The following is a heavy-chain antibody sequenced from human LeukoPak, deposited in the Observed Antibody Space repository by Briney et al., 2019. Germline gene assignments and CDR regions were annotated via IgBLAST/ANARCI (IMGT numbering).Heavy chain of an antibody. CDR3: AGYSSTSYFYYGMDL. CDR2: IYYSGST. Sequence: SETLSLTCTVSGGSVSSYYWSWIRQPPGKGLEWVGYIYYSGSTNYSPSLKSRATISVDTSKNQFSLNLSSVTPADTAVYYCAGYSSTSYFYYGMDLWGQGTTVTASS. CDR1: GGSVSSYY. V-gene: IGHV4-59*02. J-gene: IGHJ6*02. D-gene: IGHD2-2*01.